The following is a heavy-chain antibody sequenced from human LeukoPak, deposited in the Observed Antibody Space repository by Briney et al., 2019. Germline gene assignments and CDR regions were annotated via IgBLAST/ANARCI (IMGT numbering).Heavy chain of an antibody. J-gene: IGHJ4*02. Sequence: GGSLRLSCAASGFTFSSYGMHWVRQAPGKGLEWVAVISYDGSNKYYADSVKGRFTISRDNSKNTLYLQMNSLRAEDTAVYYCAKDHYDSSGYYFDYFDYWGQGTLVTASS. CDR2: ISYDGSNK. CDR1: GFTFSSYG. CDR3: AKDHYDSSGYYFDYFDY. V-gene: IGHV3-30*18. D-gene: IGHD3-22*01.